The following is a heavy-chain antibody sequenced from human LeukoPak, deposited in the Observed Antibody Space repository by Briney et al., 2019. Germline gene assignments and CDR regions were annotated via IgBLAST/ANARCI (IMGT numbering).Heavy chain of an antibody. CDR1: GYTFTSYG. D-gene: IGHD3-3*01. CDR3: ARHSSRDFWSGYFFSGAFDI. CDR2: ISAYNGNT. Sequence: ASVKVSCKASGYTFTSYGISWVRQAPGQGLEWMGWISAYNGNTNYAQKLQGRVTMTTDTSTSTAYVEMRSLRSDDTAVYYCARHSSRDFWSGYFFSGAFDIWGQGTMVTVSS. V-gene: IGHV1-18*01. J-gene: IGHJ3*02.